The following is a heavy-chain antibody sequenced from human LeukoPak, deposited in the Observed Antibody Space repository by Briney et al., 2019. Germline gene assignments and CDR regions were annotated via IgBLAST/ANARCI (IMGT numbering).Heavy chain of an antibody. CDR3: ARERDFWSGYYYYYYMDV. Sequence: SETLSLTCTVSGGSISSYYWSWIRQPPGKGLEWIGYIYYSGSTNYNPSLKSRVTISVDTSKNQFSLKLSSVTAADTAVYYCARERDFWSGYYYYYYMDVWGKGTTVTVSS. CDR1: GGSISSYY. J-gene: IGHJ6*03. CDR2: IYYSGST. V-gene: IGHV4-59*01. D-gene: IGHD3-3*01.